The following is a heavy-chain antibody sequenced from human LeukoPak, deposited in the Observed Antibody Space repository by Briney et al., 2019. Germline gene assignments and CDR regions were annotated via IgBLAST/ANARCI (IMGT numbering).Heavy chain of an antibody. Sequence: ASVKVSCKASGYTFTSYAMHWVRQAPGQRLEWMGWINAGNGNTKYSQKFQGRVTITRDTSASTAYMELSSLRSEDTAVYYCAREPIYGGNPDYWGQGILVTVSS. CDR1: GYTFTSYA. CDR3: AREPIYGGNPDY. J-gene: IGHJ4*02. V-gene: IGHV1-3*01. D-gene: IGHD4/OR15-4a*01. CDR2: INAGNGNT.